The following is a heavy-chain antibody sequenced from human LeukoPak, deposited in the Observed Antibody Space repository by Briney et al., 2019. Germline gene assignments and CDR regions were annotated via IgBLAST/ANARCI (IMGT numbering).Heavy chain of an antibody. V-gene: IGHV4-34*01. D-gene: IGHD2-2*01. Sequence: SETLSLTCAVYGGSFSGYYWSWIRQPPGKELEWIGEINHSGSTNYNPSLKSRVTISVDTSKNQFSLKLSSVTAADTAVYYCARGFLLRSSTSQVAFDIWGQGTMVTVSS. CDR3: ARGFLLRSSTSQVAFDI. J-gene: IGHJ3*02. CDR2: INHSGST. CDR1: GGSFSGYY.